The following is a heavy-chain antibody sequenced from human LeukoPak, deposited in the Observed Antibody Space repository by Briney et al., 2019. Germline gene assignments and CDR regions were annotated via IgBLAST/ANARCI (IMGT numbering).Heavy chain of an antibody. CDR2: INPNSGDT. CDR1: GYTFTGYY. D-gene: IGHD6-13*01. CDR3: ARESSSWAPIDY. J-gene: IGHJ4*02. Sequence: ASVKVSCKASGYTFTGYYMHWVRQAPGLGLEWMGWINPNSGDTNYAQKFQGRVTMTRDTSISTAYMELSRLRSDDTAVYYCARESSSWAPIDYWGQGTLVTVSS. V-gene: IGHV1-2*02.